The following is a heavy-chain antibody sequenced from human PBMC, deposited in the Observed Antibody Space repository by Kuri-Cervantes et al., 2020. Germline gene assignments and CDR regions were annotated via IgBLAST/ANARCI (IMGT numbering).Heavy chain of an antibody. D-gene: IGHD3-10*01. Sequence: GGSLRLSCAASGFTFSSYGMHWVRQAPGKGLEWVAVIWYDGSNKYYADSVKGRFTISRDNAKNSLYLQMNSLRAEDTALYYCAKDHHYGSGSFLDYWGQGTLVTVSS. J-gene: IGHJ4*02. CDR3: AKDHHYGSGSFLDY. CDR1: GFTFSSYG. CDR2: IWYDGSNK. V-gene: IGHV3-33*03.